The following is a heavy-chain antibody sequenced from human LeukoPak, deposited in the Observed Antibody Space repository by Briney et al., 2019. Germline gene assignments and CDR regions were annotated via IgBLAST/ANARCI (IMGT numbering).Heavy chain of an antibody. D-gene: IGHD6-13*01. CDR1: GGSISSYY. J-gene: IGHJ6*02. CDR2: TYYSGST. Sequence: SETLSLTCTVSGGSISSYYWSWIRQPPGKGLEWIGYTYYSGSTNYNPSLKSRVTISVDTSKNQFSLKLSSVTAADTAVYYCARLRSRGYYGMDVWGQGTTVTVSS. V-gene: IGHV4-59*08. CDR3: ARLRSRGYYGMDV.